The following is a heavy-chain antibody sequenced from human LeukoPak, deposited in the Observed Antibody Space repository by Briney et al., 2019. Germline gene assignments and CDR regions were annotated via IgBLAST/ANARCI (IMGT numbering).Heavy chain of an antibody. V-gene: IGHV3-74*01. CDR1: GSTFSNSW. Sequence: GESLRLSCAASGSTFSNSWLHWVRQAPGKGLVWVSRISPDGSSTNYADSVKGRFTISRDNAKNTLYLQMNSLRAEDTAVYYCARGTWGFDYWGQGTLVTVSS. J-gene: IGHJ4*02. CDR3: ARGTWGFDY. CDR2: ISPDGSST. D-gene: IGHD7-27*01.